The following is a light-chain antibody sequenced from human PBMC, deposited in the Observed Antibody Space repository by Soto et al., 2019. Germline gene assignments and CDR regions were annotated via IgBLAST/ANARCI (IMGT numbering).Light chain of an antibody. V-gene: IGLV2-14*03. J-gene: IGLJ2*01. CDR3: SSYTSSSTLV. CDR1: SSDVGGYKY. Sequence: QSALTQPASVSGSPGQSITISCTGTSSDVGGYKYVSWYQHHPGKAPKLMIYDVNNRPSGVSNRFSGSKSGNTASLTISGLQAEDEADYYCSSYTSSSTLVFGGGTKLTVL. CDR2: DVN.